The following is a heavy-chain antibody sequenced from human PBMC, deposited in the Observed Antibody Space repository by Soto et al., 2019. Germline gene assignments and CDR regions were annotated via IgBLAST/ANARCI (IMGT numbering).Heavy chain of an antibody. V-gene: IGHV4-61*01. D-gene: IGHD3-22*01. Sequence: QVQLQESGPGLVKPSETLSLTCTVSGGSVSSGSYYWSWIRQPPGKGLEWIGYIYYSGSTNYNPSLQIRINISVSTPKNQFSLKLSSVTAADTAVYYCASIYDSSGYYDDAFDLWGQGTMVTVSS. J-gene: IGHJ3*01. CDR2: IYYSGST. CDR3: ASIYDSSGYYDDAFDL. CDR1: GGSVSSGSYY.